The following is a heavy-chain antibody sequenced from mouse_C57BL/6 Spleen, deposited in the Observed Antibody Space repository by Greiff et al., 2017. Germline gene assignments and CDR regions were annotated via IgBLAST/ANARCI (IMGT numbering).Heavy chain of an antibody. D-gene: IGHD1-1*01. Sequence: VQLQQSGPELVKPGASVKISCKASGYAFSSSWMNWVKQRPGKGLEWIGRIYPGDGDTNYNGKFKGKATLTADTSSSTAYMQLSSLTSEDSAVYFCAYYGSSYENYWGQGTTLTVSS. V-gene: IGHV1-82*01. CDR2: IYPGDGDT. J-gene: IGHJ2*01. CDR1: GYAFSSSW. CDR3: AYYGSSYENY.